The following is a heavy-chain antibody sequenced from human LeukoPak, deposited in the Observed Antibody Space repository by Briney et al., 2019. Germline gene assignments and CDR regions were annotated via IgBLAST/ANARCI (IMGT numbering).Heavy chain of an antibody. V-gene: IGHV1-8*01. CDR1: GYTFTSYD. Sequence: ASVKVSCTASGYTFTSYDINWVRQATGQGLEWMGWMNPNSGNTGYPQKYQGRATMTRNTSKSTAYMELSSLRSGDTAVYYCASGYSYGNYYYYGMDVWGQGTTVTVSS. CDR3: ASGYSYGNYYYYGMDV. D-gene: IGHD5-18*01. CDR2: MNPNSGNT. J-gene: IGHJ6*02.